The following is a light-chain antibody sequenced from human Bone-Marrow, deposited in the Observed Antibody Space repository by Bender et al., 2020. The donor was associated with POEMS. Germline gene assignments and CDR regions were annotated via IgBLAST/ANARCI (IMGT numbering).Light chain of an antibody. V-gene: IGLV3-21*02. CDR3: VAWEDSLSGWV. J-gene: IGLJ3*02. CDR2: DDS. Sequence: SYVLSQPPSVSVAPGQTARIACGGNNIGSERVHWYQQKPGQAPVVVVYDDSGRSSGFPDRFSGSKSGTSAFLAISGLRTEDEADYFCVAWEDSLSGWVFGGGTRLTVL. CDR1: NIGSER.